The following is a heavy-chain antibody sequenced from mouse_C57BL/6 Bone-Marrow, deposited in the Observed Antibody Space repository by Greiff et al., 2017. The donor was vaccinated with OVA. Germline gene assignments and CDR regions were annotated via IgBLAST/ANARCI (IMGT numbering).Heavy chain of an antibody. D-gene: IGHD1-1*02. CDR2: ISNGGGST. J-gene: IGHJ3*01. CDR3: ARQGRYGLLY. CDR1: GFTFSDYY. Sequence: DVKLVESGGGLVQPGGSLKLSCAASGFTFSDYYMYWVRQTPEKRLEWVAYISNGGGSTYYPETVKGRFTISRDNAKNTLYLQMSRLKSEDTAVYYCARQGRYGLLYWGQGTLVTVSA. V-gene: IGHV5-12*01.